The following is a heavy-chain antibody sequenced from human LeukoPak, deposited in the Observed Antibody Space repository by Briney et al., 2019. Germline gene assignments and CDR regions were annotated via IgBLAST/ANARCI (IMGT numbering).Heavy chain of an antibody. CDR2: IKQDGSEI. D-gene: IGHD6-19*01. J-gene: IGHJ4*02. CDR3: AGGSGWVTDS. Sequence: GGSLRLSCAASGFTFSGYWMNWVRQAPGKGLEWVANIKQDGSEIYYVDSVKGRFTISRDNAKNSLYLQMNSLRAEDTAVYFCAGGSGWVTDSWGQGTLVTVSS. CDR1: GFTFSGYW. V-gene: IGHV3-7*01.